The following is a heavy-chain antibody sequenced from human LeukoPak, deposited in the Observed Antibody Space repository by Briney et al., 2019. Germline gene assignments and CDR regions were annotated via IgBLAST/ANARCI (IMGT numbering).Heavy chain of an antibody. J-gene: IGHJ4*02. CDR3: ARSLITIFGVVISGFDY. V-gene: IGHV4-61*01. CDR2: IYYSGST. D-gene: IGHD3-3*01. Sequence: SETLSLTCTVSGGSISSSSYYWSWIRQPPGKGLEWIGYIYYSGSTNYNPSLKSRVTISVDTSKNQFSLKLSSVTAADTAVYYCARSLITIFGVVISGFDYWGQGTLVTVSS. CDR1: GGSISSSSYY.